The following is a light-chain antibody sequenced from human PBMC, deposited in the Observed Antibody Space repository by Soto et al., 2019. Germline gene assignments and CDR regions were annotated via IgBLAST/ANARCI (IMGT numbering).Light chain of an antibody. V-gene: IGLV2-14*03. J-gene: IGLJ3*02. Sequence: QSALTQPASVSGSPGQSITISCTGTSSDVGAYYYVSWYRQHPGTAPKLMIYEVSNRPSGVSNRFSGSKSGNTASLTISGRQAEDDAHYYCSSYTSDMHQVCGVGTKLTVL. CDR2: EVS. CDR3: SSYTSDMHQV. CDR1: SSDVGAYYY.